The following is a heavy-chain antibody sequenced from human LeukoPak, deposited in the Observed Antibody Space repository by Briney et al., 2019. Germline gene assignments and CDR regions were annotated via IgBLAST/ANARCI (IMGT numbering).Heavy chain of an antibody. J-gene: IGHJ3*02. D-gene: IGHD6-19*01. CDR3: ARVGTVAGLDDAFDI. CDR2: IYSGGST. CDR1: GCTVSSNY. Sequence: GGSLRLSCAASGCTVSSNYMSWVRQAPGKGLEWVSVIYSGGSTYYADSVKGRFTISRDNSKNTLYFQMNSLRAEDTAVYYCARVGTVAGLDDAFDIWGQGTMVTVSS. V-gene: IGHV3-53*01.